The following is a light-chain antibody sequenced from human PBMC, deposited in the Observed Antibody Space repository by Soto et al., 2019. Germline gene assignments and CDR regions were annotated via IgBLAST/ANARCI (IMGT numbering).Light chain of an antibody. V-gene: IGKV3-15*01. CDR3: QQYDNWPLT. CDR2: GAS. CDR1: QSVSSN. Sequence: IVVTQSPATLSVSPGERATLSCRASQSVSSNLAWYQQKPGQAPRLLINGASTRATGIQAMFSGSGSGTEFTLTISSLQSEDFAVYYCQQYDNWPLTFGGGTKVEIK. J-gene: IGKJ4*01.